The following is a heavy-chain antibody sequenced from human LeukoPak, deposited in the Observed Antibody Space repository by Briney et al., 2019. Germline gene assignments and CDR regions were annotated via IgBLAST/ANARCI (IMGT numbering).Heavy chain of an antibody. J-gene: IGHJ2*01. Sequence: KPSETLSPTCVVSGYSISGGYYWGWIRQPPGKGLEWIGRIYDSGSTYYNPSLKSRVTISVDTSKNQFTLKLSSVTAADTAVYYCARDRSYVILIGWYFDLGGGGTLVTVSS. CDR2: IYDSGST. CDR3: ARDRSYVILIGWYFDL. V-gene: IGHV4-38-2*02. D-gene: IGHD3-9*01. CDR1: GYSISGGYY.